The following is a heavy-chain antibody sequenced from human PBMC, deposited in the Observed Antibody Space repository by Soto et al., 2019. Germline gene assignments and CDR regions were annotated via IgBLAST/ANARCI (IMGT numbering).Heavy chain of an antibody. CDR3: AREFAY. CDR2: IYNSGST. J-gene: IGHJ4*02. V-gene: IGHV4-61*01. CDR1: GNSVSSGTYY. Sequence: PSETLSLTCTVSGNSVSSGTYYWNWIRQPPGKGLEWIGLIYNSGSTNYNPSLKSRVTISVDTSKTQFSLTLNSVTAADTAVYYCAREFAYRGQGILVTVSS.